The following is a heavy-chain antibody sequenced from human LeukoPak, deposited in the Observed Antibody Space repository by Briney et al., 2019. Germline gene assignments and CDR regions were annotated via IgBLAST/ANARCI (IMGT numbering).Heavy chain of an antibody. CDR3: ARGCYDFWSGYSPFDP. V-gene: IGHV4-39*01. Sequence: SETLSLTCTVSGGSIRSSYYYWGWIRQPPGKGLEWIGSIYDSGSTYYNPSLKSRVTISVDTSKNQFSLKLNSVTAADTAVYYCARGCYDFWSGYSPFDPWGQGTLVTVSS. J-gene: IGHJ5*02. D-gene: IGHD3-3*01. CDR1: GGSIRSSYYY. CDR2: IYDSGST.